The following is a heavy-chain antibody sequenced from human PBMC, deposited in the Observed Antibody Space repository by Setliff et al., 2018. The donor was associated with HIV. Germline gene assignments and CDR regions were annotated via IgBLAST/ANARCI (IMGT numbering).Heavy chain of an antibody. CDR1: GYTFSNYD. V-gene: IGHV1-8*02. D-gene: IGHD6-19*01. J-gene: IGHJ4*02. Sequence: ASVKVSCKASGYTFSNYDINWVRQATGQGLEWMGWMNPKSGNSGHAQKFQGGITMTRNTSITTAYMELISLKSEDTAVYYCARGRYSSGLTDYWGQGTLVTVS. CDR3: ARGRYSSGLTDY. CDR2: MNPKSGNS.